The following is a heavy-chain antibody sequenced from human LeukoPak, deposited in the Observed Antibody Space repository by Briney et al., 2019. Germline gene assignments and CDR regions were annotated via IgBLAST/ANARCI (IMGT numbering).Heavy chain of an antibody. J-gene: IGHJ4*02. V-gene: IGHV3-20*04. Sequence: GGSLRLSCAASGFTFDDYGMSWVRQAPGKGLEWVAGINWNGGNTGYSDSVKGRFTISRDNAKNSLYLQMDSLRAEDTALYYCGRDLSGGYGPDYWGQGTLVTVSS. CDR3: GRDLSGGYGPDY. CDR1: GFTFDDYG. CDR2: INWNGGNT. D-gene: IGHD6-19*01.